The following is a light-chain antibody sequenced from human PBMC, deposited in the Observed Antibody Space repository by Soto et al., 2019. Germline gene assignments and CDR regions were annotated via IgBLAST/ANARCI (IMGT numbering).Light chain of an antibody. J-gene: IGKJ4*01. CDR2: GAS. V-gene: IGKV3-20*01. CDR1: QSVTSTY. Sequence: EIVLTQSPGTLSLSPGERATLSCRASQSVTSTYLAWYQQKPGQPPRLLIYGASNRATGIPDRFSGSGSETDFTLTISRLEREDFAIYYCQPYNNWPLTFGGGTQVESK. CDR3: QPYNNWPLT.